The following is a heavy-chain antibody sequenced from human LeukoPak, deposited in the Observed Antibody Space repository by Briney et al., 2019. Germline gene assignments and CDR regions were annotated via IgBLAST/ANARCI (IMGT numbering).Heavy chain of an antibody. CDR1: GGSISSYY. V-gene: IGHV4-4*07. CDR3: ARGAAAYWFDP. Sequence: PSETLSLTCTVSGGSISSYYWSWIRQPAGKGLEWIGRIYTSGSTNYNPSLNSRVTISVDKSKNQFSLKLSSVTAADAAAYYCARGAAAYWFDPWGQGTLVTVSS. CDR2: IYTSGST. J-gene: IGHJ5*02. D-gene: IGHD2-2*01.